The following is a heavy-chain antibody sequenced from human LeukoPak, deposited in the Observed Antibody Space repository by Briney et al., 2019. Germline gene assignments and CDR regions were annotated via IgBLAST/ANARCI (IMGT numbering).Heavy chain of an antibody. J-gene: IGHJ5*02. CDR2: IYYSGST. CDR1: GGSISGYY. Sequence: SETLSLTCTLSGGSISGYYWTWIRQPPGKGLEWIGYIYYSGSTNYNPSLTSRVIILVDTSKNQFSLKLSSVTAADTAVYYCARGTIFGVATNWFDPWGQGTLVTVSS. CDR3: ARGTIFGVATNWFDP. V-gene: IGHV4-59*01. D-gene: IGHD3-3*01.